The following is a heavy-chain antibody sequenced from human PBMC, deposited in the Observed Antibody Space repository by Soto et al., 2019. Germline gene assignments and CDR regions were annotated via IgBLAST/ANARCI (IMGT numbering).Heavy chain of an antibody. Sequence: QVHLVQSGAEVKKPGASVKVSCKASGYTFTGHYIHWVRQAPGQGLEWMGWISPNSGGTNYAREFQGWVTMTRDTSISTAYLELTSDDTAVYYCARGLAGNDYTRPIDYWGQGTLVTVSS. J-gene: IGHJ4*02. D-gene: IGHD2-2*02. CDR2: ISPNSGGT. CDR3: ARGLAGNDYTRPIDY. CDR1: GYTFTGHY. V-gene: IGHV1-2*04.